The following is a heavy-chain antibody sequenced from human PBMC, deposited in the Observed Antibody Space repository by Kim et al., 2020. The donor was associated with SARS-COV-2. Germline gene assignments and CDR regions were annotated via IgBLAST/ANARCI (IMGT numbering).Heavy chain of an antibody. D-gene: IGHD3-3*01. V-gene: IGHV1-58*01. J-gene: IGHJ6*02. CDR3: AAPWAGGVTLYGMDA. Sequence: SVKVSCKASGFTFTSSAVQWVRQARGQRLEWIGWIVVGSGNTNYAQKFQERVTITRDMSTSTAYMELGSLRSEDKAVFYCAAPWAGGVTLYGMDAWGQG. CDR2: IVVGSGNT. CDR1: GFTFTSSA.